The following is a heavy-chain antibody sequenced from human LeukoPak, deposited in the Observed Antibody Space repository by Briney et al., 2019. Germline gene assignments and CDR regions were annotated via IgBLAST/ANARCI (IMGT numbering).Heavy chain of an antibody. Sequence: SETLSLTCAVYGGSFSGYYWSWIRQPPGKGLEWIGEINHSGSTNYNPSLKRRVTISVDTSKNQFSLKLSSVTAADTAVYYCARAGNMGSGWYRDYWGQGTLVTVSS. V-gene: IGHV4-34*01. CDR1: GGSFSGYY. CDR3: ARAGNMGSGWYRDY. CDR2: INHSGST. D-gene: IGHD6-19*01. J-gene: IGHJ4*02.